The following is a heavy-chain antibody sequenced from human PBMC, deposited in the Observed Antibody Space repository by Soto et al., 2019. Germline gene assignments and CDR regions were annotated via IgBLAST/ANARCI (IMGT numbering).Heavy chain of an antibody. CDR3: ARGAGYSYGSDVYNWFDP. CDR2: IYYSGST. CDR1: GGSISSGGYY. V-gene: IGHV4-39*01. Sequence: SETLSLTCAVSGGSISSGGYYWGWIRQPPGKGLEWIGSIYYSGSTYYNPSLKSRVTISVDTSKNQFSLKLSSVTAADTAVYYCARGAGYSYGSDVYNWFDPWGQGTLVTVSS. D-gene: IGHD5-18*01. J-gene: IGHJ5*02.